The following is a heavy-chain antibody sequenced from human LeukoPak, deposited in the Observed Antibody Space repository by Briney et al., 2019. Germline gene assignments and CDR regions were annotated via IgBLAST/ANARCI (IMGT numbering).Heavy chain of an antibody. D-gene: IGHD1-14*01. CDR1: GFTFSSYA. J-gene: IGHJ4*02. V-gene: IGHV3-23*01. CDR2: ISGSGGST. CDR3: AKDHPGWIGGFSFDY. Sequence: HPGGSLRLSCAASGFTFSSYAMSWVRQAPGKGLEWVSAISGSGGSTYYADSVKGRFTISRDNSKNTLYLQMNSLRAEDTAVYYCAKDHPGWIGGFSFDYWAREPWSPCP.